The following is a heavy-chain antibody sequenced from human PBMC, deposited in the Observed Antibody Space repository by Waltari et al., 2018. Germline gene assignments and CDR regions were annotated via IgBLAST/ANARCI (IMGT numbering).Heavy chain of an antibody. CDR2: FDPEDGET. V-gene: IGHV1-24*01. CDR1: GYTLTALP. J-gene: IGHJ4*02. CDR3: ATNYYDSSGYYYVY. D-gene: IGHD3-22*01. Sequence: QVQLVQSGAEVKKPGASVKVSCKVTGYTLTALPMHWVRQAPGKGLEWMGGFDPEDGETIYAQKFQGRVTMTEDTSTDTAYMELSSLRSEDTAVYYCATNYYDSSGYYYVYWGQGTLVTVSS.